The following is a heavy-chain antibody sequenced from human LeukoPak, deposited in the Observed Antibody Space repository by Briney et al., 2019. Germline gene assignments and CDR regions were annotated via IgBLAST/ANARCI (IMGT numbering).Heavy chain of an antibody. Sequence: PGGSLRLSCAASGFTFSSYSMNWVRQAPGKGLEWVSSISSSSSYIYYADSVKGRFTISRDNAKNSLYLQMNSLRAEDTAVYYCAKTFDWSTTYYLDYWGQGTLVTVSS. V-gene: IGHV3-21*01. CDR2: ISSSSSYI. J-gene: IGHJ4*02. D-gene: IGHD3-9*01. CDR3: AKTFDWSTTYYLDY. CDR1: GFTFSSYS.